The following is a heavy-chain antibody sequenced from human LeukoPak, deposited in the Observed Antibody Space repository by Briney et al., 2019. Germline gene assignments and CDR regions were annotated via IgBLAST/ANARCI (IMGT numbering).Heavy chain of an antibody. J-gene: IGHJ1*01. CDR1: GGTFSRCA. V-gene: IGHV1-69*13. D-gene: IGHD2-21*01. CDR3: ARDWSEFRSLIPH. Sequence: SVKVSCKASGGTFSRCAISWVRQSPGQGLEWMGGIIPIFGTPNYAQKFQGRVTITADESTSTAYMELSSLRSEDTAVYYCARDWSEFRSLIPHWGQGTLVTVSS. CDR2: IIPIFGTP.